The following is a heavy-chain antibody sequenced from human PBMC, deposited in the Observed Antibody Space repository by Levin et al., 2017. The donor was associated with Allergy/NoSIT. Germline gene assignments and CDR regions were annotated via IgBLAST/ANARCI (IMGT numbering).Heavy chain of an antibody. D-gene: IGHD1-26*01. CDR1: GFTFSDHY. CDR2: ARNKANSYTT. Sequence: PGGSLRLSCAASGFTFSDHYMDWVRQAPGGGLEWVGRARNKANSYTTEYAASVKGRFIISRDDSRNSLYLQMNSLTTEDTAMYYCSRGGTINTNYYDPFDIRGQGTKVTVSS. V-gene: IGHV3-72*01. J-gene: IGHJ3*02. CDR3: SRGGTINTNYYDPFDI.